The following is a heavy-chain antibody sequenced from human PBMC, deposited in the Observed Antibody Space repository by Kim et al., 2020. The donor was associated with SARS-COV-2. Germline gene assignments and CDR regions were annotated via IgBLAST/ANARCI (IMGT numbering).Heavy chain of an antibody. CDR1: GGSISSSNW. J-gene: IGHJ3*02. CDR2: IYHSGST. V-gene: IGHV4-4*02. CDR3: ARGGGRWLQLRNRDAFDI. Sequence: SETLSLTCAVSGGSISSSNWWSWVRPPPGTGLEWIGEIYHSGSTNYNPSLTSRVTISVDKSKNQFSLKLSSVTAADTAVYYCARGGGRWLQLRNRDAFDIWGQGTMVTVSS. D-gene: IGHD5-12*01.